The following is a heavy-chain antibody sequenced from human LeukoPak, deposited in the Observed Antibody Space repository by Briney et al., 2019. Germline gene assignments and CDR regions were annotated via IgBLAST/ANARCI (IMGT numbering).Heavy chain of an antibody. V-gene: IGHV4-59*01. CDR2: IYFSGST. Sequence: PSETLSLTCTVSGGSISSYYWSWIRQPPGKGLEWIGYIYFSGSTNYNPSLKSRVTISVDTSKNQFSLKLSSVTAADTAMYYCAGGDGSNWYVIDYWGQGTLVTVSS. J-gene: IGHJ4*02. CDR1: GGSISSYY. D-gene: IGHD6-13*01. CDR3: AGGDGSNWYVIDY.